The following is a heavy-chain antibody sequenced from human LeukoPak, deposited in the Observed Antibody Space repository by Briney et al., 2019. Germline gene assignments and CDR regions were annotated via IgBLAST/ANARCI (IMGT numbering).Heavy chain of an antibody. CDR3: ARNGRSWNYYYYMDV. D-gene: IGHD1-26*01. CDR2: ISAYNGNT. Sequence: ASVKVSCKASGYTFTSYGISWVRQAPGQGLEWMGWISAYNGNTNYAQKLQGRVTMTTGTSTSTAYMELRSLRSDDTAVYYCARNGRSWNYYYYMDVWGKGTTVTVSS. J-gene: IGHJ6*03. CDR1: GYTFTSYG. V-gene: IGHV1-18*01.